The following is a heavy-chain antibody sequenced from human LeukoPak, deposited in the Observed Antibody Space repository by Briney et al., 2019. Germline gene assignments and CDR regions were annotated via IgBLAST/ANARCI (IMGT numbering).Heavy chain of an antibody. J-gene: IGHJ4*02. V-gene: IGHV3-30*18. CDR1: GFTFSSYG. Sequence: GGSLRLSCVASGFTFSSYGMHWVRQAPGKGLEWVAVISYDGSNKYYADSVKGRFTISRDNSKNTLYLQMNSLRAEDTAVYYCAKDGSSGFFDFDYWGQGTLVTVSS. CDR3: AKDGSSGFFDFDY. D-gene: IGHD3-22*01. CDR2: ISYDGSNK.